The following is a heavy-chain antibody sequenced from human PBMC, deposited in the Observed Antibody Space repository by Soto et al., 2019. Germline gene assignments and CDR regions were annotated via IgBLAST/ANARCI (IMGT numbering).Heavy chain of an antibody. J-gene: IGHJ4*02. CDR2: ISGSGGST. V-gene: IGHV3-23*01. Sequence: EVQLLESGGGLVQPGGSLRLSCAASGFTFSSYAMSWVRQAPGKGLEWVSAISGSGGSTYYADSVKGRFTISRDNSKNKLYLQMHSLRAEDTAVYYCAKLSLIRSTIFGVGITSFDYWGQGTLVTVSS. CDR1: GFTFSSYA. D-gene: IGHD3-3*01. CDR3: AKLSLIRSTIFGVGITSFDY.